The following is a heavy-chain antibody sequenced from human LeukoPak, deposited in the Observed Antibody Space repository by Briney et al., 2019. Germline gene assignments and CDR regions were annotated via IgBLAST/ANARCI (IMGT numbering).Heavy chain of an antibody. CDR1: GFTLSDHY. CDR2: TRNKAKSYTT. V-gene: IGHV3-72*01. CDR3: ATVAGGSYYFDY. D-gene: IGHD1-14*01. Sequence: PGGSLRLSCAASGFTLSDHYMDWVRQAPGKGLEWVGRTRNKAKSYTTEYAASVKGRFTISRDDSKNSLYLQMNSLKTEDTAVYYCATVAGGSYYFDYWGQGTTVTVSS. J-gene: IGHJ4*03.